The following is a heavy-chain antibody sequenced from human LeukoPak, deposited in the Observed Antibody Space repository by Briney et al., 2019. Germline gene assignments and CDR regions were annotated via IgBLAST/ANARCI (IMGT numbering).Heavy chain of an antibody. CDR3: ATDHGVATNHDY. J-gene: IGHJ4*02. CDR1: GYTLTELS. CDR2: FDPEDGET. Sequence: ASVKVSCKVSGYTLTELSMHWVRQAPGKGLEWMVGFDPEDGETIYAQKFQGRVTMTEDTSTDTAYMELSSLRSEDTAVYYCATDHGVATNHDYWGQGTLVTVSS. V-gene: IGHV1-24*01. D-gene: IGHD5-12*01.